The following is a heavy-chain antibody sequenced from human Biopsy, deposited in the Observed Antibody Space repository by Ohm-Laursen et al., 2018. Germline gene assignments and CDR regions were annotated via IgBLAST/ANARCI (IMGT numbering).Heavy chain of an antibody. CDR1: GGSIYNFF. J-gene: IGHJ4*02. V-gene: IGHV4-59*01. CDR3: ARVGAGAPSIDYFDY. CDR2: IYYSGGT. D-gene: IGHD1-26*01. Sequence: TLSLTCTVSGGSIYNFFWSWIRQPPGKGLEWIGYIYYSGGTNYNPSLKSRVTISVDRSKNHFSLELSSVTAADTAVYYCARVGAGAPSIDYFDYWGQGALVTVSS.